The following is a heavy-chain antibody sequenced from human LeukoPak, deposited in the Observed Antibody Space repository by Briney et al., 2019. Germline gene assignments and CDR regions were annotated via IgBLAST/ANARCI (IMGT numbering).Heavy chain of an antibody. CDR3: ARGQPDYCSGGSCYSSGEQFDY. J-gene: IGHJ4*02. Sequence: ASVKVSCKASGGTFSSYAISWVRQAPGQGLEWMGIINPSAGSTSYAQKFQGRVTMSRDTSTSTVYMELSSLRSEETAVYYCARGQPDYCSGGSCYSSGEQFDYWGQGTLVTVSS. CDR1: GGTFSSYA. V-gene: IGHV1-46*03. D-gene: IGHD2-15*01. CDR2: INPSAGST.